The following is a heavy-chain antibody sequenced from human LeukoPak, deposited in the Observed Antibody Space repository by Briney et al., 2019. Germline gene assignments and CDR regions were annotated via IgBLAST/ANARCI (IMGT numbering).Heavy chain of an antibody. Sequence: PSETLSLTCTVSGGSISSYYWSWIRQPPGKGLEWIGYIYYSGSTNYNPSLKSRVTISVDTSKNQFSLKLSSVTAADTAVYYCARAPAADAFDYWGQGTLVTVSS. V-gene: IGHV4-59*01. CDR2: IYYSGST. CDR3: ARAPAADAFDY. CDR1: GGSISSYY. D-gene: IGHD6-13*01. J-gene: IGHJ4*02.